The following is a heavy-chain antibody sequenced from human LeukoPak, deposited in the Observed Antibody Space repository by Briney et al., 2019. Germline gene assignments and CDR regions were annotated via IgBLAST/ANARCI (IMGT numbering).Heavy chain of an antibody. CDR1: CGSISIYY. V-gene: IGHV4-59*01. D-gene: IGHD1-1*01. J-gene: IGHJ5*02. Sequence: SQTLSLICSVSCGSISIYYCSLIPHPPGTGLYWISYTYYSGSTNYNPSLKSRVTISVDTSKNQFSLKLSSVTAADTAVYYCARGVKGYNWNDMMSWFDPWGQGTLVTVSS. CDR2: TYYSGST. CDR3: ARGVKGYNWNDMMSWFDP.